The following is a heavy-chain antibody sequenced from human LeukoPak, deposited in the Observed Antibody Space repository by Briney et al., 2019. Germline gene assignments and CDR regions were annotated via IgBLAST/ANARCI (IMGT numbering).Heavy chain of an antibody. CDR3: ARDVPSDILTGYYDDAYFDY. V-gene: IGHV1-18*01. Sequence: ASVKVSCKASVYTFTSYGISWVRQAPGQGLEWMGWISAYNGNTNYAQKLQGRVTMTTDTSTSTAYMELRSLRSDDTAVYYCARDVPSDILTGYYDDAYFDYWGQGTLVTVSS. J-gene: IGHJ4*02. CDR1: VYTFTSYG. CDR2: ISAYNGNT. D-gene: IGHD3-9*01.